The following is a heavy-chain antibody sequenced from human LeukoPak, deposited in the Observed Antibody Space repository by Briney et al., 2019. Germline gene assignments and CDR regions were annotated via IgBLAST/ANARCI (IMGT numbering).Heavy chain of an antibody. V-gene: IGHV3-7*01. D-gene: IGHD3-10*01. CDR2: IKQDGSEK. J-gene: IGHJ4*02. CDR3: ARTGLLLWFGELFFDY. CDR1: GFTFSSYW. Sequence: GGSLRLSCAASGFTFSSYWMSWVRQAPGKGLEWVANIKQDGSEKYYVDSVKGRFTISRDNAKNSLYLQMDSLRAEDTAVYYCARTGLLLWFGELFFDYWGQGTLVTVSS.